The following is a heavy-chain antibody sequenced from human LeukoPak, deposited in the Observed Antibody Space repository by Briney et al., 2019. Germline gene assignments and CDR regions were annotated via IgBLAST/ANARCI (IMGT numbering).Heavy chain of an antibody. CDR3: AKVKGYSYTDYYYYYMEV. J-gene: IGHJ6*03. D-gene: IGHD5-18*01. Sequence: PGGSLRLSCAASGFTFNDYGMHWVRQAPGKGLEWVAFIRYDESNKYYADSVKGRFTISRDDSRDTLYLQMNSLKAEDTAVYYCAKVKGYSYTDYYYYYMEVWGKGTTVIVSS. CDR2: IRYDESNK. V-gene: IGHV3-30*02. CDR1: GFTFNDYG.